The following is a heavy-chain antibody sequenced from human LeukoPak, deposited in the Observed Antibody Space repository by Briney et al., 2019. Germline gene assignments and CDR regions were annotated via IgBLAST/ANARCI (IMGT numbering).Heavy chain of an antibody. Sequence: PGGPWRLSCAASGFTFRGSAMSWVPRAPGEGLEWVSLFSYSGANSYSTDSVRGRFTISRDNSKDTLFLQMNSLRAEDTPIYYCARDMQLSTWGLGTMVTVSS. J-gene: IGHJ3*01. CDR3: ARDMQLST. V-gene: IGHV3-23*01. CDR2: FSYSGANS. CDR1: GFTFRGSA. D-gene: IGHD3-16*02.